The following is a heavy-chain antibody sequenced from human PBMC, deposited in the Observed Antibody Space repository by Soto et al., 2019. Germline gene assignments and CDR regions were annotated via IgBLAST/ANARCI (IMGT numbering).Heavy chain of an antibody. D-gene: IGHD5-12*01. CDR2: FYYSGST. CDR3: ARAVEKATIIFYY. J-gene: IGHJ4*02. CDR1: GGSISNYH. V-gene: IGHV4-59*01. Sequence: SETLSLTCTVSGGSISNYHWSWIRQPPGKGLEWIGYFYYSGSTKQNPSLKSRVTMSVQTSKNQFSLKLSSVTAADMAVYYCARAVEKATIIFYYWGQGVLVTVSS.